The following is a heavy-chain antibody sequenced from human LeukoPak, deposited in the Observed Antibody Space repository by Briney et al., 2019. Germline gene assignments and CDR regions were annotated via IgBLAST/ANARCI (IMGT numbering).Heavy chain of an antibody. CDR1: GDSISTNYW. CDR3: ARGGCSSSWYNY. Sequence: KPSETLSLTCAVSGDSISTNYWWNWVRQPPGKGLEWIGEIYHSGSTNYNPSLKSRVTISVDKSKNQFSLKLSSVTAADTAVYYCARGGCSSSWYNYWGQGTLVTVSS. V-gene: IGHV4-4*02. D-gene: IGHD6-13*01. CDR2: IYHSGST. J-gene: IGHJ4*02.